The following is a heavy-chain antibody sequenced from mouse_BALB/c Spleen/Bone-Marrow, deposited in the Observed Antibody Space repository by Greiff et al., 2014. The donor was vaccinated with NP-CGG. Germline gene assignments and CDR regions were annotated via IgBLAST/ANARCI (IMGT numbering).Heavy chain of an antibody. CDR3: ARGSYYYGSSSPWFAY. CDR1: GYTFTSYW. Sequence: DLVKPGASVKLSCKASGYTFTSYWINWIKQRPGQGLEWIGRIPPGSGTTYYNEKSKGKATLTVDTSSTTAYIQLSSLSSEDSAVYFCARGSYYYGSSSPWFAYWGQGTLVTVSA. D-gene: IGHD1-1*01. V-gene: IGHV1S41*01. J-gene: IGHJ3*01. CDR2: IPPGSGTT.